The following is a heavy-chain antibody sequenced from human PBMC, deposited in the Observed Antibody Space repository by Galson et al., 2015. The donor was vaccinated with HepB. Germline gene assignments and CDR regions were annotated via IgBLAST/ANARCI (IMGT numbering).Heavy chain of an antibody. CDR1: GFTFDDYA. D-gene: IGHD1-7*01. CDR3: AKDIRRKTGNYAASDY. V-gene: IGHV3-9*01. J-gene: IGHJ4*02. Sequence: SLRLSCAASGFTFDDYAMHWVRQAPGKGLEWVSGISRNSDSVAYADSVKGRFTISRDNAKKSLYLRMNSLRAEDTALYYCAKDIRRKTGNYAASDYWGQGTLVTVPS. CDR2: ISRNSDSV.